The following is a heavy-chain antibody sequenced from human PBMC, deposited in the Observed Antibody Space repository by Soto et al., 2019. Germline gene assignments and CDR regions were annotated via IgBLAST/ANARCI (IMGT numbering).Heavy chain of an antibody. Sequence: QVQLQESGPGLVKPSETLSLTCTVSGGSISSYYWSWIRQPPGKGLEWIGFIYYSGSRSYNPSLKRRVTISVDTSKNQFSLKLNSVSAADTAVYYCARYSGTYYVYWGQGILVTVSS. CDR2: IYYSGSR. CDR1: GGSISSYY. D-gene: IGHD1-26*01. J-gene: IGHJ4*02. V-gene: IGHV4-59*01. CDR3: ARYSGTYYVY.